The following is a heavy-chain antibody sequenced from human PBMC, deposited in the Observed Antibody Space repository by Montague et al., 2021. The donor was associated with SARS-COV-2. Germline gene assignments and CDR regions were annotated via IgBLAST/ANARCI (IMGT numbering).Heavy chain of an antibody. CDR3: AKDLSMGGYYFGY. D-gene: IGHD3-22*01. CDR2: ISWIVGSI. Sequence: SLRLSCAASGFTFGDYAMHWVRQAPGKGLEWVSGISWIVGSIGYSYSFNGRFTISRDNAKNSLYLQMNSLRAEDTALYYCAKDLSMGGYYFGYWGQGTLVTVSS. CDR1: GFTFGDYA. V-gene: IGHV3-9*01. J-gene: IGHJ4*02.